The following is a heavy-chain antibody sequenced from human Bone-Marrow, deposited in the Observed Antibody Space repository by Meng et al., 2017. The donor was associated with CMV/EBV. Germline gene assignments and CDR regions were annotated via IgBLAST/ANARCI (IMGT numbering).Heavy chain of an antibody. CDR3: ARRTYYDSSGYPGHYYYGMDV. CDR2: IIPMFGST. Sequence: SVKVSCKASGGNFNNYAFSWVRQAPGQGLEWMGGIIPMFGSTNYAQNFKGRVTITADESTNTAYMELSSLRSEDTAVFYCARRTYYDSSGYPGHYYYGMDVWGQGTTVTVSS. V-gene: IGHV1-69*13. CDR1: GGNFNNYA. D-gene: IGHD3-22*01. J-gene: IGHJ6*02.